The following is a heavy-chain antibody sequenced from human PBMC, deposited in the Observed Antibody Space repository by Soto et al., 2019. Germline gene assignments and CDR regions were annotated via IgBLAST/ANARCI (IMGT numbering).Heavy chain of an antibody. D-gene: IGHD1-1*01. V-gene: IGHV4-39*01. J-gene: IGHJ6*02. CDR1: GGSISSSSYY. CDR3: AREPRRAARPYYYGMDV. Sequence: SETLSLTCTVSGGSISSSSYYWGWIRQPPGKGLEWIGSIYYSGSTYYNPSLKSRVTISVDTSKNQFSLKLSSVTAADTAVYYCAREPRRAARPYYYGMDVWGQGTTVT. CDR2: IYYSGST.